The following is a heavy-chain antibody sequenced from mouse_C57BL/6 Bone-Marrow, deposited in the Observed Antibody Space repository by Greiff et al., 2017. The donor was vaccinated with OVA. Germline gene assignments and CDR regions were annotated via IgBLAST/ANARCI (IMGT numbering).Heavy chain of an antibody. CDR2: IWTGGGT. CDR1: GFSLTSYA. V-gene: IGHV2-9-1*01. Sequence: VQVVESGPGLVAPSQSLSITCTVSGFSLTSYAISWVRQPPGKGLEWLGVIWTGGGTNYNSALKSRLSISKDNSKSQVFLKMTSLQTDDTARYYCARLYYDYDGYFDVWGTGTTVTVSS. D-gene: IGHD2-4*01. J-gene: IGHJ1*03. CDR3: ARLYYDYDGYFDV.